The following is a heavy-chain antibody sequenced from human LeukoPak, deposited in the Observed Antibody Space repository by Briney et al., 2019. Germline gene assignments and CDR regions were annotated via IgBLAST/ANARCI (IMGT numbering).Heavy chain of an antibody. CDR1: GGSFSGYY. CDR3: ARGRDYDFWSGYYTGTHAFDI. V-gene: IGHV4-34*01. J-gene: IGHJ3*02. CDR2: INHSGST. D-gene: IGHD3-3*01. Sequence: SETLSLTCAVYGGSFSGYYWSWIRQPPGKGLEWIGEINHSGSTNYNPSLKSRVTLSVDTSKNQFSLKLSSVTAADTAVYYCARGRDYDFWSGYYTGTHAFDIWGQGTMVTVSS.